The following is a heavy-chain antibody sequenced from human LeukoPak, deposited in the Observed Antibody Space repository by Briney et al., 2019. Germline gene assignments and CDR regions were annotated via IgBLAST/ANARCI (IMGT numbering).Heavy chain of an antibody. CDR2: NKKNGREE. D-gene: IGHD5-12*01. CDR1: GISLTTYA. CDR3: ATHSGPDKWDPLDM. J-gene: IGHJ3*02. Sequence: RGSPRLSCAAPGISLTTYAMSCVRPGPGEGLGWVVTNKKNGREEYNGNLMKGRLTLSKDHAKNSLHLQMNRLRGEDTAVYYCATHSGPDKWDPLDMWGQETWDSVSS. V-gene: IGHV3-7*02.